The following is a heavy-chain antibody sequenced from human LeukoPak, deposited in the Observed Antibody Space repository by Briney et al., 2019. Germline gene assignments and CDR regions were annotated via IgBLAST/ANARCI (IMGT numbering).Heavy chain of an antibody. CDR2: ITSAGTT. CDR3: ARERCSGGSCYSPDYYMDV. V-gene: IGHV3-11*04. J-gene: IGHJ6*03. Sequence: GGSLRLSCAASGFTLSDYYMTWIRQAPGKGLEWVSYITSAGTTYYADSVKGRFTISRDNAKTSLYLQMNSLRAEDTAVYYCARERCSGGSCYSPDYYMDVWGKGTTVTVSS. D-gene: IGHD2-15*01. CDR1: GFTLSDYY.